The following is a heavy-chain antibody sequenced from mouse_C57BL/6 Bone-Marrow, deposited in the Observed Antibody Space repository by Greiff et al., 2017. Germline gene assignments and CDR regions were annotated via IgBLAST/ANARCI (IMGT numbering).Heavy chain of an antibody. Sequence: VQLQQSGAELARPGASVKLSCKASGYTFTSYGISWVKQRTGQGLEWIGEIYPRSGNTYYTEKFKGKATLTADKSSSTAYMELRSLTSEDSAVYFCAPFGGYYFAYWGQGTLVTVSA. CDR1: GYTFTSYG. J-gene: IGHJ3*01. CDR2: IYPRSGNT. V-gene: IGHV1-81*01. CDR3: APFGGYYFAY. D-gene: IGHD2-3*01.